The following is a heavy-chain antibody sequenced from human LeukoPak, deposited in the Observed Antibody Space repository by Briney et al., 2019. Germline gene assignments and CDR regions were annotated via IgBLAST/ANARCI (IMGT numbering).Heavy chain of an antibody. CDR1: GFSFSDAW. Sequence: GGSLRLSCEASGFSFSDAWMSWVRQAPGKGLEWVGRIKSSGDGGTTDYTAPVKGRFTISRDDSRNTVFLQMNTLKTEDTAVYYCTTDGGYWGQGTLVTVSS. D-gene: IGHD2-15*01. V-gene: IGHV3-15*01. J-gene: IGHJ4*02. CDR3: TTDGGY. CDR2: IKSSGDGGTT.